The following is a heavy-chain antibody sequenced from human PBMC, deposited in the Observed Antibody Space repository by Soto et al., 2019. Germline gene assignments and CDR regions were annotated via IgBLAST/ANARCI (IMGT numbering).Heavy chain of an antibody. D-gene: IGHD6-19*01. CDR3: ARDEVSSSGWFFDY. V-gene: IGHV1-69*08. Sequence: QVQLVQSGAEVKKPGSSVKVSCKASGGTFSSYTISWVRQAPGQGLEWMGRIIPILGIANYAQKFQGRVNITADKSTSTAYMELSSLRSEDTAVYYCARDEVSSSGWFFDYWGQGTLVTVSS. CDR2: IIPILGIA. J-gene: IGHJ4*02. CDR1: GGTFSSYT.